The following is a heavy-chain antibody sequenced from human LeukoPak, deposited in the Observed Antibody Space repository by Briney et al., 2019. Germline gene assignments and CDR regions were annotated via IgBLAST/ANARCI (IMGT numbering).Heavy chain of an antibody. CDR1: GDSIPSYY. CDR2: ILYTGSA. Sequence: SETLSLTRNVSGDSIPSYYWSWIRRPPGKRLEWIGFILYTGSANYNPSLESRISISVDTSKSQFSLTVKSVTAADTAVYYCARVRRVSSSYSTNYYYMDVWGKGTTVTVSS. D-gene: IGHD6-6*01. J-gene: IGHJ6*03. CDR3: ARVRRVSSSYSTNYYYMDV. V-gene: IGHV4-59*01.